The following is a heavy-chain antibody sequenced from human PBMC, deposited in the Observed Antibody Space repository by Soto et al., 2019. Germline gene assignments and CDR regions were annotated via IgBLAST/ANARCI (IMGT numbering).Heavy chain of an antibody. Sequence: QVQLVQSGAEVKKPGSSVKVSCKASGGTFSSYTISWVRQAPGQGLEWMGRIIPILGIANYAQKFQGRVTITADKSTSTAYMELSSLRSEDTAVYYCAGGDCSSTSCSMRLTYWGQGTLVTVSS. D-gene: IGHD2-2*01. CDR3: AGGDCSSTSCSMRLTY. CDR1: GGTFSSYT. J-gene: IGHJ4*02. CDR2: IIPILGIA. V-gene: IGHV1-69*02.